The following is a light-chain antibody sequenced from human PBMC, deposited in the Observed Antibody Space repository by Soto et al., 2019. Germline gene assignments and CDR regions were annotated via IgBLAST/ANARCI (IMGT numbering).Light chain of an antibody. J-gene: IGLJ3*02. CDR1: SSDVGAYNY. Sequence: QPVLTQPRSVSGSPGQSVTISCTGTSSDVGAYNYVSWYQHHPGKAPKLVIYDVTKRPSGVPDRFAGSKSGNTASLTISGLQAEDEADYYCCSYAGSSLWVFGGGTKLTVL. V-gene: IGLV2-11*01. CDR2: DVT. CDR3: CSYAGSSLWV.